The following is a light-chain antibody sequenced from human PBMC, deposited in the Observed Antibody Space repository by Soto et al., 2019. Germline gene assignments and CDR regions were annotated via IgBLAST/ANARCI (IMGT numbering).Light chain of an antibody. Sequence: QSALTQPASVSGSPGQSITISCTGTDSDSGNYNYVSWYQQHPGKAPKLMIYGVTNRPSGVSDRFSGSKSGNAASLTISGLQAEDEADYYCSSYTSYTTLWVFGGGTKLTVL. V-gene: IGLV2-14*01. CDR1: DSDSGNYNY. J-gene: IGLJ3*02. CDR2: GVT. CDR3: SSYTSYTTLWV.